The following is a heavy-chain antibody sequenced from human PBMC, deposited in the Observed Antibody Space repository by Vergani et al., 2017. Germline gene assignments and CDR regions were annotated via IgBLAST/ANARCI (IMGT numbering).Heavy chain of an antibody. D-gene: IGHD1-26*01. V-gene: IGHV3-23*01. CDR3: AKIPSGVGATWMGWFDP. Sequence: EVQLLESGGGLVQPGGSLRLSCAASGFTFSSYAMSWVRQAPGKGLEWVSAISGSGGSAYYADSVKGRLTISRDNSKNTLYLQMNSLRAEDTAVYYCAKIPSGVGATWMGWFDPWGQGTLVTVSS. CDR1: GFTFSSYA. J-gene: IGHJ5*02. CDR2: ISGSGGSA.